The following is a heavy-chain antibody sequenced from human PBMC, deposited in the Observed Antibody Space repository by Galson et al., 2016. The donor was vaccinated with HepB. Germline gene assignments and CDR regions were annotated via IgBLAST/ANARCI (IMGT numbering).Heavy chain of an antibody. J-gene: IGHJ6*02. CDR3: AKSTLGVTLESYYYGMDV. D-gene: IGHD2-21*02. CDR2: ITSSGGNT. V-gene: IGHV3-23*01. CDR1: GFTFTRYA. Sequence: SLRLSCAASGFTFTRYAMTWVRQAPGKGLEWVSSITSSGGNTYYTDSVKGRFTISRDNSQNTLSLQMNSLRAEDTAVYYCAKSTLGVTLESYYYGMDVWGQGTTVTVSS.